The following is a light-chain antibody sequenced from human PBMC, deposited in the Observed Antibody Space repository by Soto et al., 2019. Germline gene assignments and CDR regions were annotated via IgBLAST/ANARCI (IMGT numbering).Light chain of an antibody. CDR2: GAS. J-gene: IGKJ5*01. V-gene: IGKV3-20*01. CDR1: QTITPTF. Sequence: EIVLTQSPGTLALSPGERATLSCRASQTITPTFLAWYQQKPGQAPRLLIYGASSRATAIPDRFSGSGSGTDFPLTISSLQPEDFAVYYCQHFGGTTFTFGQGTRLEIK. CDR3: QHFGGTTFT.